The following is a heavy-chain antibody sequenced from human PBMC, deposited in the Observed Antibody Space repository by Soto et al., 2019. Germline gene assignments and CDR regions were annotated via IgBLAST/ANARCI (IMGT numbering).Heavy chain of an antibody. D-gene: IGHD5-12*01. Sequence: QVQLVESGGGVVQPGRSLRLSCAASGFTLSSYGMHWVRQAPGKGLEWVAVIWYDGSNKYYADSVKGRFTICRDNSKYTLYLQMNSLIAEDTAVYYCARDRLYGGYDDNYYFYYGMYVWCQGTTVTVSS. J-gene: IGHJ6*02. CDR3: ARDRLYGGYDDNYYFYYGMYV. CDR1: GFTLSSYG. CDR2: IWYDGSNK. V-gene: IGHV3-33*01.